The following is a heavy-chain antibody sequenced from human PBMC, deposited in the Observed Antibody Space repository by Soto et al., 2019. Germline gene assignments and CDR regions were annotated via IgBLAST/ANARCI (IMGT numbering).Heavy chain of an antibody. J-gene: IGHJ5*02. CDR2: IYYSGST. V-gene: IGHV4-30-4*01. Sequence: KASETLSLTCTVSGGSISSGDYYWSWIRQPPGKGLEWIGYIYYSGSTYYNPSLKSRVTISVDTSKNQFSLKLSSVTAADTAVYYCARGRNCGGDCYGCFDPWGQGTLVTVSS. CDR3: ARGRNCGGDCYGCFDP. CDR1: GGSISSGDYY. D-gene: IGHD2-21*02.